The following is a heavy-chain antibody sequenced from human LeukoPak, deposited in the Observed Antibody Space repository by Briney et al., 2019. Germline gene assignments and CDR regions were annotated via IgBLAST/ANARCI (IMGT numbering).Heavy chain of an antibody. CDR1: GFTFSSYA. J-gene: IGHJ4*02. CDR3: AKSYSSGPEDY. V-gene: IGHV3-23*01. CDR2: ISGSGGST. Sequence: GGSLRLSCAASGFTFSSYAMSWVRQAPGQGLEWVSAISGSGGSTYYADSVKGRFTISRDNSKNTLYLQMNSLRADDTAVYYCAKSYSSGPEDYWGQGTLVTVSS. D-gene: IGHD6-19*01.